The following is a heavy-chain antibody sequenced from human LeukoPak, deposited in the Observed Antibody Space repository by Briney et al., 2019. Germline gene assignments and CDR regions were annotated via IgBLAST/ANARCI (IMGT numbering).Heavy chain of an antibody. J-gene: IGHJ5*02. CDR3: ARDQRDGMVYASWFDP. CDR1: GGTFSSYA. D-gene: IGHD2-8*01. V-gene: IGHV1-69*13. Sequence: ASVKVSCKASGGTFSSYAISWVRQAPGQGLEWMGGIIPIFGTANYAQKFQGRVTITADESTSTAYMELSSLRSEDTAVYYCARDQRDGMVYASWFDPWGQGTLVTVSS. CDR2: IIPIFGTA.